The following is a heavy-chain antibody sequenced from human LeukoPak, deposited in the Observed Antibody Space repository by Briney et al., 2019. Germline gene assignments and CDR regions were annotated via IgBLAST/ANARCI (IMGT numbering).Heavy chain of an antibody. CDR3: ARGGGNYGKYHFDY. Sequence: GGSLRLSCAASGFTFSSYAMHWVRQAPGKGLEWVAVISYDGSNKYYGDSVKGRFSISRDNAQNSLYLQMNSLRAEDTAVYYCARGGGNYGKYHFDYWGQGTLVTVSS. J-gene: IGHJ4*02. CDR1: GFTFSSYA. CDR2: ISYDGSNK. V-gene: IGHV3-30*04. D-gene: IGHD1-26*01.